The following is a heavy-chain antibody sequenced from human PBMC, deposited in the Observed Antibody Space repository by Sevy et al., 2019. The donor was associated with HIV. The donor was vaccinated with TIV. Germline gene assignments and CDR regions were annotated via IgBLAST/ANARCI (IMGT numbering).Heavy chain of an antibody. J-gene: IGHJ4*02. CDR3: AREAGLYSSGWYGAFGY. V-gene: IGHV3-33*01. CDR1: GFTFSSYG. Sequence: GGSLRLSCAASGFTFSSYGMHWVRQAPGKGLEWVAVIWYDGSNKYYADSVKGRFTISRDNSKNTLYLQMNSLRAEERAVYYCAREAGLYSSGWYGAFGYWGQGTLVTVSS. CDR2: IWYDGSNK. D-gene: IGHD6-19*01.